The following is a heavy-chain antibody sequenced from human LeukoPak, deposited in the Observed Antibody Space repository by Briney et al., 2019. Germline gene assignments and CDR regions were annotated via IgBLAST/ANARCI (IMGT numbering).Heavy chain of an antibody. CDR3: ARDGSSSWSHTHDAFDI. CDR1: GGSISSGSYY. CDR2: IYTSGST. Sequence: PSETLSLTCTVSGGSISSGSYYWSWIRQPAGKGLEWIVRIYTSGSTNYNPSLKSRVTISVDTSKNQFSLKLSSVTAADTAVYYCARDGSSSWSHTHDAFDIWGQGTMVTVSS. J-gene: IGHJ3*02. V-gene: IGHV4-61*02. D-gene: IGHD6-13*01.